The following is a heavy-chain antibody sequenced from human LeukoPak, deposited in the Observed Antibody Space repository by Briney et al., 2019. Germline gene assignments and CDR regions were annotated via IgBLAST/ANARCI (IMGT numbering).Heavy chain of an antibody. V-gene: IGHV4-38-2*01. CDR3: ARRRGYSYPTYFDY. D-gene: IGHD5-18*01. J-gene: IGHJ4*02. CDR1: GFTVSSNY. Sequence: GSLRLSCAASGFTVSSNYMSWVRQAPGKGLEWIGSIHHSGSTYYNPSLKSRVTISVDTSKNQFSLKLSSVTAADAAVYYCARRRGYSYPTYFDYWGQGTLVTVSS. CDR2: IHHSGST.